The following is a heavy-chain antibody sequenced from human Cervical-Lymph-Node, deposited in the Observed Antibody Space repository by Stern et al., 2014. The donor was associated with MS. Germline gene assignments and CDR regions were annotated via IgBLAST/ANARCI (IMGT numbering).Heavy chain of an antibody. D-gene: IGHD4-17*01. J-gene: IGHJ4*02. V-gene: IGHV5-51*01. CDR2: IYPPDSET. CDR1: GYNFPVYW. Sequence: EVQLVESGAEVKKPGESLKISCQVSGYNFPVYWIGWVRQTPGKGLGWVVSIYPPDSETRYNTSFQGQVSMSVDKSVSTAYLQWSSLQTSDTALYFCARHTGDYAFDYWGQGTLVIVSS. CDR3: ARHTGDYAFDY.